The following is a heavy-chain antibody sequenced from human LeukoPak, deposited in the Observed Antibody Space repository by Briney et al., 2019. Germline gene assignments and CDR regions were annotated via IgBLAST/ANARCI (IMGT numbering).Heavy chain of an antibody. D-gene: IGHD6-19*01. V-gene: IGHV3-21*01. J-gene: IGHJ4*02. Sequence: PGGSLRLSCAASGFTFSRYSMNWVRQAPGKGLEWVSSISISSNYIYYADSVKGRLTISRDNAKNSLYLQMNSLRADDTAVYYCATEPGWAGFDYWGQGTLVTVSS. CDR2: ISISSNYI. CDR3: ATEPGWAGFDY. CDR1: GFTFSRYS.